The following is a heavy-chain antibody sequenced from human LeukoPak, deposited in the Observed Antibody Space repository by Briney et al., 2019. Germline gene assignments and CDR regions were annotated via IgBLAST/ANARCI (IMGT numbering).Heavy chain of an antibody. V-gene: IGHV3-11*06. CDR1: GFTSSDYY. Sequence: GGSLRLSCAASGFTSSDYYMSWIRQAPGKGLEWLSYISSGSSYTNYADSVKGRFTISRDNAKNSLYLQMNSLRSEDTAVYYCARDLVRGTSDYWGQGTLVTVSS. J-gene: IGHJ4*02. CDR3: ARDLVRGTSDY. D-gene: IGHD3-10*01. CDR2: ISSGSSYT.